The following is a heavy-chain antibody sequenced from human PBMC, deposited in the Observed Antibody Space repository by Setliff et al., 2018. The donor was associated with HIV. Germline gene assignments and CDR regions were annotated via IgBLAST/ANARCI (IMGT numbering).Heavy chain of an antibody. CDR2: INPNTGDT. CDR1: GYTFTGYF. Sequence: VASVKVSCKASGYTFTGYFIHWVRQAPGQGLEWMGRINPNTGDTNYAQKFQGRVTMTRDTAISTADMELSSLRSDDTAVSYCARVPSGAAGLVRAGFYFWGQGTLVTVSS. D-gene: IGHD6-25*01. V-gene: IGHV1-2*06. CDR3: ARVPSGAAGLVRAGFYF. J-gene: IGHJ4*01.